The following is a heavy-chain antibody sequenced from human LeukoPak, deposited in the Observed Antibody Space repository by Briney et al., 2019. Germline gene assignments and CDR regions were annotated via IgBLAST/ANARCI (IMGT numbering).Heavy chain of an antibody. CDR2: ISSSSSTI. J-gene: IGHJ6*02. V-gene: IGHV3-48*01. D-gene: IGHD4-17*01. Sequence: GGSLRLSCAASGFTFSSYSMNWVRQAPGKGLEWVSYISSSSSTIYYADSVKGRFTISRDNAKSSLYLQMNSLRAEDTAVYYCAKIGSYGDPDNMWNYGMDVWGQGTTVTVSS. CDR3: AKIGSYGDPDNMWNYGMDV. CDR1: GFTFSSYS.